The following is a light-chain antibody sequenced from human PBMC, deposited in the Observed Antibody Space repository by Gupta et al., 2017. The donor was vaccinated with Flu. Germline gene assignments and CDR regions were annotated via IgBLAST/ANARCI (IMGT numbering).Light chain of an antibody. J-gene: IGKJ4*01. Sequence: DIVITQSPDPLAVSLGERATINCKSSQSVLYSSNNKNYLAWYQQKPGKPPKLLIYWASTRESGVPDRFSGSGSGTDFTLTISSLQAEDVAVYYCQQYYSTPITFGGGTKVEIK. CDR1: QSVLYSSNNKNY. V-gene: IGKV4-1*01. CDR3: QQYYSTPIT. CDR2: WAS.